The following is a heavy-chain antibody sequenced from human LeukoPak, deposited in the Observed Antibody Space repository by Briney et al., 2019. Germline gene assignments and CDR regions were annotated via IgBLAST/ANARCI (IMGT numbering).Heavy chain of an antibody. CDR1: GGSISSSSYY. J-gene: IGHJ5*02. CDR2: IYYSGST. V-gene: IGHV4-39*01. Sequence: SETLSLTCTVSGGSISSSSYYWGWIRQPPGKGLEWIGSIYYSGSTYYNPSLKSRVTISVDTSKNQFSLKLSSVTAADTAVYYCARIVLDWSWRTNWFDPWGQGTLVTVSS. D-gene: IGHD3-9*01. CDR3: ARIVLDWSWRTNWFDP.